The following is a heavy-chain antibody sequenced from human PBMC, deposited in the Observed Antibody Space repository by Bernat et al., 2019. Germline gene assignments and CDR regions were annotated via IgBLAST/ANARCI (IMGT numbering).Heavy chain of an antibody. CDR1: GFTFSSYG. Sequence: QVQLVESGGGVVQPGRSLRLSCAASGFTFSSYGMHWVRQAPGKGLEWVAVIWYDGSNKYYADSVKGRFTISRDNSKNTLYLQMNSLRAEDTAVYYCAKSPGSGWYFDYWGRGTLVTVSS. CDR3: AKSPGSGWYFDY. D-gene: IGHD6-19*01. J-gene: IGHJ4*02. V-gene: IGHV3-33*06. CDR2: IWYDGSNK.